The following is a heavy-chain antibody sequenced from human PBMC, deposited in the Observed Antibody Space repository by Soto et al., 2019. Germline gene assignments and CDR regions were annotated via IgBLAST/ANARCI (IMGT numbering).Heavy chain of an antibody. Sequence: LRLSCAASGFTFSSYAMHWVRQAPGKGLEWVAVISYDGSNKYYADSVKGRFTISRDNSKNTLYLQMNSLRAEDTAVYYCASQMATSDYWGQGTLVTVSS. CDR1: GFTFSSYA. J-gene: IGHJ4*02. V-gene: IGHV3-30-3*01. CDR2: ISYDGSNK. D-gene: IGHD5-12*01. CDR3: ASQMATSDY.